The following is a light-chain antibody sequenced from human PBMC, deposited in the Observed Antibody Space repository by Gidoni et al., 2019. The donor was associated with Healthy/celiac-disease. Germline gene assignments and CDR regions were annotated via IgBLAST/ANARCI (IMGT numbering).Light chain of an antibody. CDR3: QQYVTSPWT. V-gene: IGKV3-20*01. CDR1: QSVSSSY. Sequence: DIVLTQSPGTLSLSPGERATLSCRASQSVSSSYLAWYQQKPGQAPRLLMYGASTRATGIPDRFSGSGSGTDFTLTISRLEPEDFAVYYCQQYVTSPWTFXQXTRVXIK. CDR2: GAS. J-gene: IGKJ1*01.